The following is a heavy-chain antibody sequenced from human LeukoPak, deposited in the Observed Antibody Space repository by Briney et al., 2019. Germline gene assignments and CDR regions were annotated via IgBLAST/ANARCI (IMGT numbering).Heavy chain of an antibody. CDR3: ARGSPDLSPYYCGGDCYPPGEY. V-gene: IGHV4-34*01. D-gene: IGHD2-21*02. Sequence: SSETLSLTCAVYGGSFSGYYWSWIRQPPGKGLEWIGEINHSGSTNYNPSLKSRVTISVDTSKNQFSLKLSSVTAADTAVYYCARGSPDLSPYYCGGDCYPPGEYWGQGTLVTVSS. CDR2: INHSGST. J-gene: IGHJ4*02. CDR1: GGSFSGYY.